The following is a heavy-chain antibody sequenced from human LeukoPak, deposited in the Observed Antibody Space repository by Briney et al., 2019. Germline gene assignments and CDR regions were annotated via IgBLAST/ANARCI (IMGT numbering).Heavy chain of an antibody. D-gene: IGHD2-15*01. V-gene: IGHV3-30-3*01. CDR1: GFTFSSYA. Sequence: PGGSLRLSCAASGFTFSSYAMHWVRQAPGKGLEWVAVISYDGSNKYYADSVKGRFTISRDNSKNTLYLQMNSLRAEDTAVYYCADPSESLRDYWGQGTLVTVSS. CDR2: ISYDGSNK. J-gene: IGHJ4*02. CDR3: ADPSESLRDY.